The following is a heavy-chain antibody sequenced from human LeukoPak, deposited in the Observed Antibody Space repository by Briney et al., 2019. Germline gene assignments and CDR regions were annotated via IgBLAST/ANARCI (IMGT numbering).Heavy chain of an antibody. CDR3: ARDKGYSSGWRHYYYYGMDV. V-gene: IGHV1-18*04. D-gene: IGHD6-19*01. J-gene: IGHJ6*02. Sequence: ASVKVSCKASGYTFTSYYMHWVRQAPGQGLEWMGWISAYNGNTNYAQKFQGRVTMTTDTSTSTAYMELRSLRSDDTAVYYCARDKGYSSGWRHYYYYGMDVWGQGTTVTVSS. CDR2: ISAYNGNT. CDR1: GYTFTSYY.